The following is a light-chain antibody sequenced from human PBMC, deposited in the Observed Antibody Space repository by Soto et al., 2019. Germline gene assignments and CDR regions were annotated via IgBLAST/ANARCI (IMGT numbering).Light chain of an antibody. J-gene: IGKJ4*01. CDR1: QSVLHSNGYDY. Sequence: DIVMTQSPLSLPVTPGEPASISCRSSQSVLHSNGYDYLDWYLQKPGQSPQLLIYLGSNRASGVPDRFSGSGSGTDFTLNISRVEAEDVGVYYCMQALQTPGTFGGGTKVEIK. CDR3: MQALQTPGT. V-gene: IGKV2-28*01. CDR2: LGS.